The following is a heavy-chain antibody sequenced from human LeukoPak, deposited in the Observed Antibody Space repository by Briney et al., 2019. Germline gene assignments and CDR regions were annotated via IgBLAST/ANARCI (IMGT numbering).Heavy chain of an antibody. D-gene: IGHD1-26*01. CDR2: IYSGGST. V-gene: IGHV3-53*01. CDR3: AKGPVSAIVGATTLDY. J-gene: IGHJ4*02. Sequence: GGSLRLSCAASEFTVSSNYMSWVRQAPGKGLEWVSVIYSGGSTYYADSVKGRFSISRDNSKNTVYLQMNSLRVEDTAVYYCAKGPVSAIVGATTLDYWGQGTLVTVSS. CDR1: EFTVSSNY.